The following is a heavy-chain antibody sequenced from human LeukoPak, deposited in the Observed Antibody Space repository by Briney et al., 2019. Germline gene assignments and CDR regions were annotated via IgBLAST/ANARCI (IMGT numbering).Heavy chain of an antibody. CDR3: ARHRRLVQYYFDY. Sequence: PGGSLGLSCAASGFTVSSNYMSWVRQAPGKGLEWVSVIYSGGSTYYADSVKGRFTISRDNSKNTLYLQMNSLRAEDTAVYYCARHRRLVQYYFDYWGQGTLVTVSS. J-gene: IGHJ4*02. CDR2: IYSGGST. D-gene: IGHD6-19*01. CDR1: GFTVSSNY. V-gene: IGHV3-66*02.